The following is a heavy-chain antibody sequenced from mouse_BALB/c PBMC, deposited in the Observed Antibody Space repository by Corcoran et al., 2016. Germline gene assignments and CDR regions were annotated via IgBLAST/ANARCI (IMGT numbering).Heavy chain of an antibody. D-gene: IGHD1-1*01. V-gene: IGHV1S34*01. CDR2: ISCYNGAT. CDR1: GYSFTGYY. CDR3: ARDYYGSSYPPWFAY. J-gene: IGHJ3*01. Sequence: LVKPGASMKISCKASGYSFTGYYMHWVKQSHGKSLEWIGYISCYNGATSYNQKFKGKATFTVDTSSSTAYMQFNSLTSEDSAVYYCARDYYGSSYPPWFAYWGQGTLVTVSA.